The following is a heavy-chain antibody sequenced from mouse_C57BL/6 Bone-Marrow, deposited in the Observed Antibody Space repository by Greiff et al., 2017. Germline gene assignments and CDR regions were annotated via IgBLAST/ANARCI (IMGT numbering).Heavy chain of an antibody. J-gene: IGHJ3*01. V-gene: IGHV1-69*01. Sequence: QVQLQQPGAELVMPGASVKLSCKASGYTITSYWMHWVKQRPGQGLEWIGEIDPSDSYTNYNQKFKGKSTLTVDKSSSTAYMQLSSLTSEDSAVYYCARQFAYWGQGTLVTVSA. CDR2: IDPSDSYT. CDR1: GYTITSYW. CDR3: ARQFAY.